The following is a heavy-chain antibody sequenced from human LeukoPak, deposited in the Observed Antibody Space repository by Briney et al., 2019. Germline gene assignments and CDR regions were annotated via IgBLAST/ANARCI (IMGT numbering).Heavy chain of an antibody. CDR1: GFTFSSYG. V-gene: IGHV3-23*01. CDR3: AKDHRLWLRKGNWFDP. D-gene: IGHD5-18*01. Sequence: GGSLRLSCAASGFTFSSYGMSWVRQAPGKGLEWVSAISGSGGSTYYADSVKGRFTISRDNSKNTLYLQMNSLRAEDTAVYYCAKDHRLWLRKGNWFDPWGQGTLVTVSS. CDR2: ISGSGGST. J-gene: IGHJ5*02.